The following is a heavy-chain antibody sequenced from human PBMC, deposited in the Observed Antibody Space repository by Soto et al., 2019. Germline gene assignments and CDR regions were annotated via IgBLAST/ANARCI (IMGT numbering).Heavy chain of an antibody. D-gene: IGHD1-26*01. J-gene: IGHJ6*03. Sequence: QVQLVQSGAEVKKPGASVRVACKTSGYNFIDYVISWVRQAPGQGLEWVGWISASNGDSNFAQKVQGRVTMTTDTSTSTVYMELRSLRSDDSAVYFCARAATTTEKYYYYIDVWGKGTTVTVSS. CDR2: ISASNGDS. V-gene: IGHV1-18*01. CDR3: ARAATTTEKYYYYIDV. CDR1: GYNFIDYV.